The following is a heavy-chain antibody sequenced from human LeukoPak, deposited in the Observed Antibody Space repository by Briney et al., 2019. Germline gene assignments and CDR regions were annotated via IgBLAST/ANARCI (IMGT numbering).Heavy chain of an antibody. J-gene: IGHJ4*02. D-gene: IGHD6-13*01. CDR1: GGSISSSNW. V-gene: IGHV4-4*02. Sequence: SGTLSLTCAVSGGSISSSNWWSWVRQPPGKGLEWIGEIYHSGNTNYNPSLKSQVTISVDKSKNQFSLKLSSVTAADTAVYYCARMLAAAQSVDYFDYWGQGTLVTVSP. CDR3: ARMLAAAQSVDYFDY. CDR2: IYHSGNT.